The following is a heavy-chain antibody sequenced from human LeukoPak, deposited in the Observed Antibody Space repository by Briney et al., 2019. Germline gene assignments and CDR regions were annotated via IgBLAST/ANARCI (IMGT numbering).Heavy chain of an antibody. D-gene: IGHD1-7*01. CDR3: ARVRTQPDYYMDV. V-gene: IGHV4-59*01. Sequence: PSETLSLTCTVSGGSISSYYWSWIRQPPGKGLEWIGYIYYSGSTNYNPSLKSRVTISVDTSKNQFSLKLSSVTAADTAVYYCARVRTQPDYYMDVWGKGTTVTVSS. CDR2: IYYSGST. CDR1: GGSISSYY. J-gene: IGHJ6*03.